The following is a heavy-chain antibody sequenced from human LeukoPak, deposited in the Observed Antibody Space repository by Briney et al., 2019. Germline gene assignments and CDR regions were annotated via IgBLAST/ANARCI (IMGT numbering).Heavy chain of an antibody. CDR3: VRDGGVSGYDLLDY. Sequence: GGSLRLSCTASGFIFSNYWMTWVRQAPGKGLEWVAQINQDGSKEYYIDSVKARFSISRDNARNSLSLQMNSLRAEDTAVYYCVRDGGVSGYDLLDYWGQGTLANVSS. D-gene: IGHD5-12*01. CDR1: GFIFSNYW. V-gene: IGHV3-7*01. CDR2: INQDGSKE. J-gene: IGHJ4*02.